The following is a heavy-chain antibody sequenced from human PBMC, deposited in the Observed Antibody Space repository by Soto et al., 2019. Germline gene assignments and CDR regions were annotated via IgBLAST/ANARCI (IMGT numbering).Heavy chain of an antibody. CDR2: ISRSHSAI. Sequence: GGSLRLSCSASGFSLSNSGMFWVRQAPGKGLEWISYISRSHSAIYYADSVKGRFTMSRDTAKNSLFLQMNSLRDEDRAVYYCPTEGPHGSIPYYIETWGQG. J-gene: IGHJ4*02. CDR3: PTEGPHGSIPYYIET. V-gene: IGHV3-48*02. D-gene: IGHD5-12*01. CDR1: GFSLSNSG.